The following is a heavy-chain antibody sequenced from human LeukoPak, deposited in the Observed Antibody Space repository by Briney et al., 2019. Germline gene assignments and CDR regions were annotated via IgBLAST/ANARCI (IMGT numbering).Heavy chain of an antibody. CDR2: IRYDGSNE. V-gene: IGHV3-30*02. CDR3: ARVKRRGPVAFDI. J-gene: IGHJ3*02. Sequence: GSLRLSCTASGFTFSNSGMHWVRQAPGKGLEWVAFIRYDGSNEFYVDSVKGRFTISRDNAKNSLYLQMNSLRAEDTALYYCARVKRRGPVAFDIWGQGTMVTVPS. CDR1: GFTFSNSG.